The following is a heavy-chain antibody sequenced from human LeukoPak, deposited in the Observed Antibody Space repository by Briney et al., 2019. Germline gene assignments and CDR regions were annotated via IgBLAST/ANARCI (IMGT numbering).Heavy chain of an antibody. D-gene: IGHD2-15*01. CDR3: ARVVAATPFIDY. CDR2: ISSSGSTI. CDR1: VFTFSDYY. V-gene: IGHV3-11*01. J-gene: IGHJ4*02. Sequence: PGGSLRLSCAASVFTFSDYYMSWLRQAPGKGLEWVSYISSSGSTIYYADSVKRRFTIHRQNATNSLLMQMNSLRAEDTAVYYCARVVAATPFIDYWGQGTLVTVSS.